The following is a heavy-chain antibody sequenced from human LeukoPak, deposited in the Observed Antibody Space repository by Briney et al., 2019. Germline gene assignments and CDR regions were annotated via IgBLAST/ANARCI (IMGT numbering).Heavy chain of an antibody. V-gene: IGHV1-2*02. Sequence: ASVKVSCKTSGYTFTDYYLHWVRQAPRQGLEWVGWIKSNSGGIHYSQKFQDRVSITRDTSINTVYMELSSLTSGDTAIYYCAREPRINMSPNAFDFWGQGTLVTVFS. CDR3: AREPRINMSPNAFDF. CDR2: IKSNSGGI. J-gene: IGHJ3*01. CDR1: GYTFTDYY. D-gene: IGHD3-10*02.